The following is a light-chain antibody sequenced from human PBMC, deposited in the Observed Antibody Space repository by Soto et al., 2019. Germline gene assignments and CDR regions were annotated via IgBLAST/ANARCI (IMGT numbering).Light chain of an antibody. Sequence: EIVISQSPSTVSVSPGASVTLSCSASQSVSINLAWYQQKPGQAPRLVISGASTRATGIPARFSGSGSGTEFTLTISSLQSEDFAVYYCKQYHDWRPFTFGQGTRLAI. J-gene: IGKJ5*01. CDR2: GAS. CDR1: QSVSIN. CDR3: KQYHDWRPFT. V-gene: IGKV3-15*01.